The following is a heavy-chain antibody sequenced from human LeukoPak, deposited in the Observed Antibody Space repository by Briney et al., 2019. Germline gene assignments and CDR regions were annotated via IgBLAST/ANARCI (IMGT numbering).Heavy chain of an antibody. CDR3: ARAEKIAVAGMGYYFDY. J-gene: IGHJ4*02. CDR1: GFRFSSYG. Sequence: GGSLRLSCVASGFRFSSYGLHWVRQAPGKGLEWVAVVWNDGTNKYYADSVKGRFTISRNNSKNTLYLEMSSLRVEDTAVYYCARAEKIAVAGMGYYFDYWGQGTLVTVSS. D-gene: IGHD6-19*01. V-gene: IGHV3-33*01. CDR2: VWNDGTNK.